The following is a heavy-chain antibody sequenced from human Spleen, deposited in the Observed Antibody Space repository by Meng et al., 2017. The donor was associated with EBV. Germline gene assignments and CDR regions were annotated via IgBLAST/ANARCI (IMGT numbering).Heavy chain of an antibody. D-gene: IGHD5-24*01. V-gene: IGHV4-34*01. Sequence: VELQQWSAGLLKLSETLPLTCAVYGGSFGGYYWSWIRQPPGKGLEWIGEINHSGSTNYNPSLKSRVTISVDTSKNQFSLKLSSVTAADTAVYYCARRPVDNFGYFDLWGRGTLVTVSS. CDR2: INHSGST. CDR1: GGSFGGYY. CDR3: ARRPVDNFGYFDL. J-gene: IGHJ2*01.